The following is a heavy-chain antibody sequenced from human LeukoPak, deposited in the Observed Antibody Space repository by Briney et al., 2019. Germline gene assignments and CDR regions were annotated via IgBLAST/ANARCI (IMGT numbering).Heavy chain of an antibody. CDR3: ARHASGSYSHDAFDI. D-gene: IGHD1-26*01. Sequence: SETLSLTCTVSGGSISSSSYYWGWICQPPGKGLEWIGSIYYSGSTYYNPSLKSRVTISVDTSKNQFSLKLSSVTAADTAVYYCARHASGSYSHDAFDIWGQGTMVTVSS. V-gene: IGHV4-39*01. CDR2: IYYSGST. J-gene: IGHJ3*02. CDR1: GGSISSSSYY.